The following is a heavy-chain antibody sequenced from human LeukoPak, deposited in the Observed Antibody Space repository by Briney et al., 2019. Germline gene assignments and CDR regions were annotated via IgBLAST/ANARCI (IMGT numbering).Heavy chain of an antibody. CDR3: ARAVADYDAFDI. Sequence: SETLSLTCTVSGDSLSNYYWSWIRQPPGKGLEWIGYIYYSGSTNYNPSLKSRVTISVDTSKNQFSLKLSSVTAADTAVYYCARAVADYDAFDIWGQGTMVTVSS. J-gene: IGHJ3*02. D-gene: IGHD6-19*01. CDR2: IYYSGST. CDR1: GDSLSNYY. V-gene: IGHV4-59*01.